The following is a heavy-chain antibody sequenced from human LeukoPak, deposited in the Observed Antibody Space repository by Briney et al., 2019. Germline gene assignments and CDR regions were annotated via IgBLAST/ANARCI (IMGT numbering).Heavy chain of an antibody. V-gene: IGHV3-48*04. J-gene: IGHJ2*01. CDR2: ISSSSSTI. D-gene: IGHD3-3*01. CDR1: GFTFSSYS. Sequence: GGSLRLSCAASGFTFSSYSMNWVRQAPGKGLEWVSYISSSSSTIYYADSVKGRFTISRDNAKNSLYLQMNSLRAEDTAVYYRARDDFGSGSLRCFDLWGRGTLVTVSS. CDR3: ARDDFGSGSLRCFDL.